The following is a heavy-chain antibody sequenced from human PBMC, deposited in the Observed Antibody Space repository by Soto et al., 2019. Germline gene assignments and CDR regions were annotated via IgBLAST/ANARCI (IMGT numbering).Heavy chain of an antibody. Sequence: GGSLRLSCAASGFTVSSNYMSWVRQAPGKGLEWVSVIYSGGSTYYADSVKGRFTISRDNSKNTLYLQMDSLRAEDTAVYYCAKNRGIIMIVESWGQGTLVTVSS. D-gene: IGHD3-22*01. V-gene: IGHV3-53*01. J-gene: IGHJ4*02. CDR1: GFTVSSNY. CDR2: IYSGGST. CDR3: AKNRGIIMIVES.